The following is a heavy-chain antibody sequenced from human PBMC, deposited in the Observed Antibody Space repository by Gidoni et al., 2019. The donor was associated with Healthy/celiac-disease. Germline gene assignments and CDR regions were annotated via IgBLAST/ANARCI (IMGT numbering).Heavy chain of an antibody. CDR1: GGSFSGYY. CDR3: ARGRIRGWLLRYYFDY. D-gene: IGHD3-22*01. J-gene: IGHJ4*02. Sequence: QVQLQQWGAGLLKPSETLSLTCAVYGGSFSGYYWSWIRQPPGKGLEWIGEINHSGSTNYNPSLKSRVTISVDTSKNQFSLKLSSVTAADTAVYYCARGRIRGWLLRYYFDYWGQGTLVTVSS. V-gene: IGHV4-34*01. CDR2: INHSGST.